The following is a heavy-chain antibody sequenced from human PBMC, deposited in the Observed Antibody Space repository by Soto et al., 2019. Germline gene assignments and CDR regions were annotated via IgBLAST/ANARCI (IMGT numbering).Heavy chain of an antibody. J-gene: IGHJ6*02. D-gene: IGHD6-6*01. V-gene: IGHV6-1*01. CDR2: TYYRSKWYN. CDR3: ARDKPLAARPGYYYYYGMDV. CDR1: GDSVSSNSAA. Sequence: SQTLLLTCAISGDSVSSNSAAWNWIRQSPSRGLEWLGRTYYRSKWYNDYAVSVKSRITINPDTSKNQFSLQLNSVTPEDTAVYYCARDKPLAARPGYYYYYGMDVWGQGTTVTVSS.